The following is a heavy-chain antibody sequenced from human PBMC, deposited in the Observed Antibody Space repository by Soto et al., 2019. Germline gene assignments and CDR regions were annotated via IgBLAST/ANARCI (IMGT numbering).Heavy chain of an antibody. Sequence: PSETLSLTCTVSGAPITINYWSWIRQAPGKGLEWIGYIYYSGSTTYNPSLKSRVTMSADTSKDQFSLKLSSVTAADTAVYYCARDMITMVRGVILDYYYGMDVWGQGTTVTVSS. V-gene: IGHV4-59*01. CDR2: IYYSGST. CDR3: ARDMITMVRGVILDYYYGMDV. D-gene: IGHD3-10*01. CDR1: GAPITINY. J-gene: IGHJ6*02.